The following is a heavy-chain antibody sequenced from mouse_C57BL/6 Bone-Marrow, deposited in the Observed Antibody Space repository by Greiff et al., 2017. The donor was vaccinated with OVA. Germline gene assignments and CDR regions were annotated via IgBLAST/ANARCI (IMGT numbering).Heavy chain of an antibody. Sequence: VKLQESGPELVKPGASVKISCKASGYAFSSSWMNWVKQRPGKGLEWIGRIYPGDGDTNYNGKFKGKATLTADKSSSTAYMQLSSLTSEDSAVYFCATYYDYEDWYFDVWGTGTTVTVSS. D-gene: IGHD2-4*01. CDR2: IYPGDGDT. J-gene: IGHJ1*03. CDR1: GYAFSSSW. V-gene: IGHV1-82*01. CDR3: ATYYDYEDWYFDV.